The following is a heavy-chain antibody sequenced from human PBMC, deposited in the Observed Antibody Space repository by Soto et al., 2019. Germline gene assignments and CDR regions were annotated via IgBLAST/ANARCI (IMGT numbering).Heavy chain of an antibody. J-gene: IGHJ5*02. V-gene: IGHV4-59*08. CDR3: AMTKTTLYNGFDP. Sequence: SETLSLTCTVSGGSIRGYYWTWIRQTPGKGLEWIGHIYYTGSTKYNPSLKSRVTISVETSKNQFYLKLSSVTAADTAMYYCAMTKTTLYNGFDPWGQGTQVTVSS. CDR2: IYYTGST. D-gene: IGHD3-16*01. CDR1: GGSIRGYY.